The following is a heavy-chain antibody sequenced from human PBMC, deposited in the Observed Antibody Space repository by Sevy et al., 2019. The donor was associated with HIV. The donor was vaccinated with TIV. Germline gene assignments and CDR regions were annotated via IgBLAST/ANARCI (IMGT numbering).Heavy chain of an antibody. CDR2: FDPEDGET. CDR3: ATTEDYYDSGGSPFDY. D-gene: IGHD3-22*01. J-gene: IGHJ4*02. CDR1: GYTLTQLS. Sequence: ASVKVSCKVSGYTLTQLSMHWVRQAPGKGLEWMGSFDPEDGETLYAQKFQGRVTMTEDTSTNTAYMELSSLRAEDTAVYYCATTEDYYDSGGSPFDYWGQGTLVTVSS. V-gene: IGHV1-24*01.